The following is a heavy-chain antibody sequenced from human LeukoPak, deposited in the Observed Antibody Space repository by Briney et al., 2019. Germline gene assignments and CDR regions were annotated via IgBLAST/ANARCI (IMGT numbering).Heavy chain of an antibody. CDR3: ARNYYAPDYYYMDV. J-gene: IGHJ6*03. Sequence: GGSLRLSCTASGFTFSSYAMHWVRQAPGKGLDYVSAISSSGGSTYYANSVKGRFTISRDNSKNTLYLQMGSLRTEDMAVYYCARNYYAPDYYYMDVWGKGTTVTISS. D-gene: IGHD1-26*01. V-gene: IGHV3-64*01. CDR1: GFTFSSYA. CDR2: ISSSGGST.